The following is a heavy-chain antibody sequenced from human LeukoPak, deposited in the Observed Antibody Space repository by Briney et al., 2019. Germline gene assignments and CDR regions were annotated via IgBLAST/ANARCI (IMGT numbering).Heavy chain of an antibody. V-gene: IGHV3-7*01. Sequence: GGSLRLSCAASGFTFSSYWMSWVRQAPGKGLEWVANIKQDGSEKYYVDSVKGRFTISRDNAKSSLYLQMNSLRAEDTAVYYCASGGRGYCSGGSCWPFDYWGQGTLVTVSS. J-gene: IGHJ4*02. CDR1: GFTFSSYW. D-gene: IGHD2-15*01. CDR3: ASGGRGYCSGGSCWPFDY. CDR2: IKQDGSEK.